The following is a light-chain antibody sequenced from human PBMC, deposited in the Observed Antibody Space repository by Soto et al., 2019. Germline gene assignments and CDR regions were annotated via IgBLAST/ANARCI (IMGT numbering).Light chain of an antibody. Sequence: QSVLTQPPSASGSPGQSVTISCTGTSSDVGNSNYVSWYQHHPGEAPKLMIYEVSQRPSGVPDRFSGSKSGNTASLTVSGLQAYDEADYDCHSYAGDSYVFGTGTKVTVL. CDR3: HSYAGDSYV. V-gene: IGLV2-8*01. CDR2: EVS. CDR1: SSDVGNSNY. J-gene: IGLJ1*01.